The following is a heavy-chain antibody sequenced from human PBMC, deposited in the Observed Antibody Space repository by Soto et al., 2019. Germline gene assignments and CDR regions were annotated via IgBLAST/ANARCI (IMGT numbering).Heavy chain of an antibody. D-gene: IGHD2-21*02. CDR2: ISFDGSDQ. J-gene: IGHJ4*02. V-gene: IGHV3-30*03. CDR3: TRYRLTSYYFDF. Sequence: QPGGSLRLSCAASGFAFKSYAMHWVRQAPGKGLEWVALISFDGSDQDYVDSVKGRFTVSRDNSNNSLFLHMDSLRAEDTAVYYCTRYRLTSYYFDFWGQGTMVTVSS. CDR1: GFAFKSYA.